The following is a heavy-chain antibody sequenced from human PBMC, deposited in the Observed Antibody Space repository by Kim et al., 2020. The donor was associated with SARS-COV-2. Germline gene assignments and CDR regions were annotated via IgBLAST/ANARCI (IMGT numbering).Heavy chain of an antibody. CDR1: GYSFTGYY. D-gene: IGHD2-2*01. J-gene: IGHJ6*02. CDR2: INPNSGGT. V-gene: IGHV1-2*02. CDR3: ASKPLYSTSFLGFMDV. Sequence: ASVKVSCKASGYSFTGYYMHWVRQAPGQGLEWMGWINPNSGGTNYAQKFQGRVTMTRDTSISTAYMELSRLRSDDTAVYYCASKPLYSTSFLGFMDVWGQGTTVTVSS.